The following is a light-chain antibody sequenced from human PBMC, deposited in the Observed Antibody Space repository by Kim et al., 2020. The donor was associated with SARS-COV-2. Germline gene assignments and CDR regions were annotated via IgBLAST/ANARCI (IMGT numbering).Light chain of an antibody. Sequence: GHSVNISCTGTSRDVGRYNYISWYQHHPGKAPKLMIYDVTKRPTGVPDLFSGSKSGNTASLTVSGLQAEDEADYYCSSYAGSNDLVFGGGTQLTVL. CDR3: SSYAGSNDLV. CDR1: SRDVGRYNY. J-gene: IGLJ2*01. CDR2: DVT. V-gene: IGLV2-8*01.